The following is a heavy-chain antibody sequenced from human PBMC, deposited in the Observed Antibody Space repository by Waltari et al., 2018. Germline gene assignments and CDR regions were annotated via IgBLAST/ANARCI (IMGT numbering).Heavy chain of an antibody. D-gene: IGHD3-10*01. Sequence: QVQLQESGPGLVKPSETLSLTCAVSGYSISSGYYWGWIRQPPGKGLEWIGSIYHSGSTYYNPSLKSRVTISVDTSKNQCSLKLSSVTAADTAVYYCARGEGFGELTPIDYWGQGTLVTVSS. J-gene: IGHJ4*02. V-gene: IGHV4-38-2*01. CDR3: ARGEGFGELTPIDY. CDR2: IYHSGST. CDR1: GYSISSGYY.